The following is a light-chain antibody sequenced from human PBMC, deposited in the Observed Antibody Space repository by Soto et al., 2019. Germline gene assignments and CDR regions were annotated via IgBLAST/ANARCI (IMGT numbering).Light chain of an antibody. CDR3: SSYTSSSTYV. CDR1: SSDVGGYNY. V-gene: IGLV2-14*01. CDR2: EVS. Sequence: QSALTQPASVSGSPGQSITISCTGTSSDVGGYNYVSWYQQHPGKAPKLMIYEVSNRPSGVSNRFSGSKSGHTAFLTISGLQAEDEADYYCSSYTSSSTYVFGTGTKLTVL. J-gene: IGLJ1*01.